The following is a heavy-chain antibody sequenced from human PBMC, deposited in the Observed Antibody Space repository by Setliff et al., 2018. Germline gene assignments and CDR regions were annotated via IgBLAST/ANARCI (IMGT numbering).Heavy chain of an antibody. V-gene: IGHV3-30*04. CDR1: GFNFGAYA. J-gene: IGHJ4*02. CDR2: ISYDKRNE. D-gene: IGHD3-10*01. Sequence: GGSLRLSCAASGFNFGAYAMHWVRQAPGKGLEWVAVISYDKRNEYYADSVKGRFTISRDNSRNTLYLQMNSLRVEDTAVYYCANFGERDYWGQGTLVTAPQ. CDR3: ANFGERDY.